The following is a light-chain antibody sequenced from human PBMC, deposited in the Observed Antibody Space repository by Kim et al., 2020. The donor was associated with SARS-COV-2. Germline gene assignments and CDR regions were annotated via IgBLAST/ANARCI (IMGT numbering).Light chain of an antibody. CDR1: SSNIGAGYD. CDR3: QSYDSSLTVV. V-gene: IGLV1-40*01. Sequence: GQRVTISCNGSSSNIGAGYDVHWYQQFPGTAPKLLIFGNSNRPSGVPDRFSGSKSGTSASLAITGLQAEDEADYYCQSYDSSLTVVFGGGTKLTVL. CDR2: GNS. J-gene: IGLJ2*01.